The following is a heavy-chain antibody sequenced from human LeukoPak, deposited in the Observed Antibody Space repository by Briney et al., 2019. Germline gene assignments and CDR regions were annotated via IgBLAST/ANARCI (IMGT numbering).Heavy chain of an antibody. V-gene: IGHV3-48*01. Sequence: GGSLRLSCAASGFTFGNYNMIWVRQAPGKGLEWLSFISGSSTSIQYADSVRGRITISRDNAKNSLFLQINGLRADDSAVYYCVRGHSVYDFLVYWGQGVLVTVSS. J-gene: IGHJ4*02. D-gene: IGHD5/OR15-5a*01. CDR3: VRGHSVYDFLVY. CDR2: ISGSSTSI. CDR1: GFTFGNYN.